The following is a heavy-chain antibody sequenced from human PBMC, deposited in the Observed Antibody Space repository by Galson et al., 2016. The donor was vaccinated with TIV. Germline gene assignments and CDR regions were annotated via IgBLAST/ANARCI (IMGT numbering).Heavy chain of an antibody. CDR2: VVPILGMT. Sequence: SVKVSCKVSGGTFRSYIFSWVRQAPGQGLEWMGRVVPILGMTNYAQKFQGKVTLTTDTSTDTAYMELRSLRSDDTAVYYCARSGYTYGLIGLPSSYWYFDLWGRGTLVTVSS. CDR3: ARSGYTYGLIGLPSSYWYFDL. CDR1: GGTFRSYI. V-gene: IGHV1-69*02. D-gene: IGHD5-18*01. J-gene: IGHJ2*01.